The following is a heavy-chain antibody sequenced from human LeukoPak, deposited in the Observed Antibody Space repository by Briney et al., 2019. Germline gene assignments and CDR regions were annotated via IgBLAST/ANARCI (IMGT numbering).Heavy chain of an antibody. Sequence: PSGTLSLTCSVSGGSLSSNNWWTWVRQPPGKGLEWIGEIYHSGNTNYNPSLKSRVTISLDKSNNHFSLKMNSVTAADTAVYYCARDSATTLGSYYYGLDVWGQGTTVTVSS. J-gene: IGHJ6*02. D-gene: IGHD5-12*01. V-gene: IGHV4-4*02. CDR1: GGSLSSNNW. CDR3: ARDSATTLGSYYYGLDV. CDR2: IYHSGNT.